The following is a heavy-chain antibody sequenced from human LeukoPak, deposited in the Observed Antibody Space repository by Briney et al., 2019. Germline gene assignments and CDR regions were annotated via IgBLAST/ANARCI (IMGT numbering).Heavy chain of an antibody. CDR2: ISSSSSYI. CDR3: ARDLDDFWGGYFNLEDY. CDR1: GFTFSSYS. D-gene: IGHD3-3*01. Sequence: PGGSLRLSCAASGFTFSSYSMNWVRQAPGKGLEWVSSISSSSSYIYYADSVKGRFTISRDNAKNSLYLQMNSLRAEDTAVYYCARDLDDFWGGYFNLEDYWGQGTLVTVSS. V-gene: IGHV3-21*01. J-gene: IGHJ4*02.